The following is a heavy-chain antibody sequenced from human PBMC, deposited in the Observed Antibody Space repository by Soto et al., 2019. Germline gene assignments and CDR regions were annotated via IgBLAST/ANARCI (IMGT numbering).Heavy chain of an antibody. CDR1: GGSFSGYY. J-gene: IGHJ6*03. D-gene: IGHD3-3*01. Sequence: SETLSLTCAVYGGSFSGYYWSWIRQPPGKGLEWIGEINHSGSTNYNPSLKSRVTISVDTSKSQFSLKLGSVTAADTAIYYCARGVSNYDFWSGYSHYYYYMDVWGKGTTVTVSS. CDR3: ARGVSNYDFWSGYSHYYYYMDV. CDR2: INHSGST. V-gene: IGHV4-34*01.